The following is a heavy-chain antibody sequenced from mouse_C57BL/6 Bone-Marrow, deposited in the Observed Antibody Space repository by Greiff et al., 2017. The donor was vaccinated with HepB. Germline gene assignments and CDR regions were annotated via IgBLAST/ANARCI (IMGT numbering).Heavy chain of an antibody. J-gene: IGHJ2*01. CDR2: IYPGSGST. D-gene: IGHD4-1*01. Sequence: VQLQQPGAELVKPGASVKMSCKASGYTFTSYWITWVKQRPGQGLEWIGDIYPGSGSTNYNEKFKSKATLTVYTSSSTAYMQLSSLTSEDSAVYYCARLTGNGDFDYWGQGTTLTVSS. CDR1: GYTFTSYW. CDR3: ARLTGNGDFDY. V-gene: IGHV1-55*01.